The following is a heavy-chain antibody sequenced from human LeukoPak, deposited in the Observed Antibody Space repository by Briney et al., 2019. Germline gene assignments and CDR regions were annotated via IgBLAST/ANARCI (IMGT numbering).Heavy chain of an antibody. CDR1: GFTFSSYS. CDR2: ISSSSSTI. Sequence: PGGSLRLSCAASGFTFSSYSMNWVRQAPGKGLEWVSYISSSSSTIYYADSVKGRFTISRDNAKNSLYLQMNSLRAEDTAVYYCARDMGTYYDFWSGYFDAFDIWGQGTMVTVSS. V-gene: IGHV3-48*01. D-gene: IGHD3-3*01. J-gene: IGHJ3*02. CDR3: ARDMGTYYDFWSGYFDAFDI.